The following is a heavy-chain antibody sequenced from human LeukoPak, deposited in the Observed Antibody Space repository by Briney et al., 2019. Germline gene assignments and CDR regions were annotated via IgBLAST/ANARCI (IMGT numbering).Heavy chain of an antibody. J-gene: IGHJ6*03. V-gene: IGHV3-30*07. CDR2: ISNDGRNK. CDR1: GFTFSTYE. CDR3: ARADRDYYYYYYMDV. Sequence: GRSLGLSCAASGFTFSTYEMHWVRQAPGKGLEWVAVISNDGRNKDYADSVKGRFTISRDNSKNTLYLQMNSLRAEDTAVYYCARADRDYYYYYYMDVWGKGTTVTVSS.